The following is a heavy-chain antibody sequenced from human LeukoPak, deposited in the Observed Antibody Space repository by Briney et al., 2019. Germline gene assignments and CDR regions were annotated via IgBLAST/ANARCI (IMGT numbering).Heavy chain of an antibody. D-gene: IGHD2-15*01. CDR1: GLTFNNAW. CDR3: STGGGTHDY. Sequence: GGSLGLSCAASGLTFNNAWMSWVRQAPGKGLEWVGRIRSRSAGGTTDYGAPVKGRFTISRDDSKNTLYLQMNSLKTEDTAVYYCSTGGGTHDYWGQGTLVIVSS. V-gene: IGHV3-15*01. J-gene: IGHJ4*02. CDR2: IRSRSAGGTT.